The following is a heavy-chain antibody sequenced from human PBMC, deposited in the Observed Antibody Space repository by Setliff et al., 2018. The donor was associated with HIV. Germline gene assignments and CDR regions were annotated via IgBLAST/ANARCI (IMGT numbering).Heavy chain of an antibody. CDR2: ISDYNSDT. J-gene: IGHJ5*02. Sequence: ASVKVSCKASGYTFSDYYLHWVRQAPGRGLEWMGWISDYNSDTEYAQKLQGRVTMTKDTSTSTAYMELRSLGPDDTAVYFCARRADWFDLWGQGTLVTVSS. CDR1: GYTFSDYY. V-gene: IGHV1-18*04. CDR3: ARRADWFDL.